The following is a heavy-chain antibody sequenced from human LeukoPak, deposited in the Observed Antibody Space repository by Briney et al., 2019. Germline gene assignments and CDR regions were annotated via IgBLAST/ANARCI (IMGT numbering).Heavy chain of an antibody. V-gene: IGHV3-23*01. CDR1: GFTFSSYA. CDR3: AKDPYYYDSSGYYPFDY. D-gene: IGHD3-22*01. Sequence: GGSLRLSCAASGFTFSSYAVSWVRQAPGKGLEWVSAISGSGGSTYYADSVKGRFTISRDNSKNTLYLQMNSLRAEDTAVYYCAKDPYYYDSSGYYPFDYWGQGTLVTVSS. J-gene: IGHJ4*02. CDR2: ISGSGGST.